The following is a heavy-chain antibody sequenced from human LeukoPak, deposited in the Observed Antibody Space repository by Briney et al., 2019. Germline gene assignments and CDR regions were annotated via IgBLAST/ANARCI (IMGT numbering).Heavy chain of an antibody. D-gene: IGHD3-3*01. CDR1: GYTFTGYY. V-gene: IGHV1-2*02. CDR3: ARWPNTIFGVVMDL. CDR2: INPNSGGT. J-gene: IGHJ4*02. Sequence: ASVKVSCKASGYTFTGYYMHWVRQAPGQGLEWMGWINPNSGGTNNAQKFQGRVTMTRDTSISTAYMELSRLRSDDTAVYYCARWPNTIFGVVMDLWGQGTLVTVSS.